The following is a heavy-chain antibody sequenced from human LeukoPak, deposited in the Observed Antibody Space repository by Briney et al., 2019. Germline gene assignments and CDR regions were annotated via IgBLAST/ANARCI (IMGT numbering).Heavy chain of an antibody. Sequence: NTSETLSLTCAVYGGSFSGYYWSWIRQPPGKGLEWIGYIYYSGSTNYNPSLKSRVTISVDTSKNQFSLKLSSVTAADTAVYYCARDSGTTGEVKFDPWGQGTLVTVSS. CDR2: IYYSGST. D-gene: IGHD3-10*01. CDR1: GGSFSGYY. V-gene: IGHV4-59*01. J-gene: IGHJ5*02. CDR3: ARDSGTTGEVKFDP.